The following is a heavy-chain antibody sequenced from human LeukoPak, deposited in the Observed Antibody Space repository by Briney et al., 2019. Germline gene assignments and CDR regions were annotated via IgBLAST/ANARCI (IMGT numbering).Heavy chain of an antibody. CDR2: IIPIFGTA. CDR3: ARGKLEDGGYFDY. Sequence: SVKVSCKASGGTFSSYAISWVRQAPGQGLEWMGGIIPIFGTANYAQKFQGRVTITAHESTSTAYMELSSLRSDDTAVYYCARGKLEDGGYFDYWGQGTLVTVSS. CDR1: GGTFSSYA. D-gene: IGHD1-1*01. V-gene: IGHV1-69*13. J-gene: IGHJ4*02.